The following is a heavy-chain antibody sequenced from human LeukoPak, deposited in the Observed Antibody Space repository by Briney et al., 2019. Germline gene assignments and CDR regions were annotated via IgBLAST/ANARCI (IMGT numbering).Heavy chain of an antibody. CDR1: GFTFDDYA. Sequence: PGGSLRLSCAASGFTFDDYAMHWVRQAPGKGLEWVSGISWNSGSIGYADSVKGRFTISRDNAKNYLYLQMNSLRAEDTALYYCVKGTIYGDYSGNWFDPWGQGTLVTVSS. D-gene: IGHD4-17*01. CDR2: ISWNSGSI. CDR3: VKGTIYGDYSGNWFDP. V-gene: IGHV3-9*01. J-gene: IGHJ5*02.